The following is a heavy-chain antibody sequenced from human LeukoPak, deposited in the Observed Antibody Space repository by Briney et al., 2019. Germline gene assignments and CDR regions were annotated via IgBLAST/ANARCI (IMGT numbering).Heavy chain of an antibody. CDR1: GGSISSYY. Sequence: SETLSLTCTVPGGSISSYYWSWIRQPPGKGLEWIGYIYYSGSTNYNPSLKSRVTISVDTSKNQFSLRLCSVTAADTAVYYCARVTGYVMEDYFDYWGQGTLVTVSS. J-gene: IGHJ4*02. V-gene: IGHV4-59*01. D-gene: IGHD6-13*01. CDR2: IYYSGST. CDR3: ARVTGYVMEDYFDY.